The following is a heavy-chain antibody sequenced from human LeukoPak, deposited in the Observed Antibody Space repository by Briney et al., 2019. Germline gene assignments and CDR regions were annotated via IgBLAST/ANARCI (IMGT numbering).Heavy chain of an antibody. CDR2: ISGSGGST. Sequence: GGSLRLSCAASGFSFSSYWMHWVRQAPGKGLEWVSAISGSGGSTYYADSVKGRFTISRDNSKNTLYLQMNSLRAEDTAVYYCAKGSRGYYYDSSGYYTYYFDYWGQGTLVTVSS. CDR1: GFSFSSYW. V-gene: IGHV3-23*01. D-gene: IGHD3-22*01. J-gene: IGHJ4*02. CDR3: AKGSRGYYYDSSGYYTYYFDY.